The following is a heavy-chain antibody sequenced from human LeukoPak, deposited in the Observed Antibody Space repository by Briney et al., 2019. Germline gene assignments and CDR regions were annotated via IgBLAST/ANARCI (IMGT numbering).Heavy chain of an antibody. CDR3: ARQSTPHGNFDY. CDR2: LGTAGDT. D-gene: IGHD5-24*01. V-gene: IGHV3-13*01. CDR1: GFILSNYA. J-gene: IGHJ4*02. Sequence: GSLRLSCAASGFILSNYAMHWVRQPAGKGLEWVSALGTAGDTFYPGSVKGRFTISRDNAKKSLFLQMSSLRAEDTAIYYCARQSTPHGNFDYWGQGTLVTVSS.